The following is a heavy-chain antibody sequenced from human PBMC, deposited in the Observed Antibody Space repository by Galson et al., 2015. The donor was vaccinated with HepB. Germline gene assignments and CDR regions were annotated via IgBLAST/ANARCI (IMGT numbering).Heavy chain of an antibody. V-gene: IGHV4-59*08. D-gene: IGHD3-10*01. CDR3: ARHGFGSEDNV. CDR1: GASVTGYY. J-gene: IGHJ1*01. CDR2: IYYDGNT. Sequence: SETLSLTCTVSGASVTGYYWSWIRQPPGKGLQWIGYIYYDGNTNYSPSLKSRVTMSVDTSKNQFSLNLRSVTATDTAVYYCARHGFGSEDNVWGQGTLVAVSS.